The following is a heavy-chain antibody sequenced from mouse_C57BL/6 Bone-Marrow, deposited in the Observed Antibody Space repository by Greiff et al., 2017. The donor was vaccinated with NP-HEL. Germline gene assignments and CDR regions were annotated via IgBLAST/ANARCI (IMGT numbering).Heavy chain of an antibody. CDR1: GYTFPDLL. CDR3: AKSTTVVPYYAMVY. Sequence: VQLQQSGAELVRPGASVKLFRKASGYTFPDLLINWVTQRPGQGLEWFARFYPGSGITYYNEKFRGKATLTAAKSSCSTYTQLSSLTSDDSAVYFCAKSTTVVPYYAMVYWGQGTSVTVCS. CDR2: FYPGSGIT. J-gene: IGHJ4*01. D-gene: IGHD1-1*01. V-gene: IGHV1-76*01.